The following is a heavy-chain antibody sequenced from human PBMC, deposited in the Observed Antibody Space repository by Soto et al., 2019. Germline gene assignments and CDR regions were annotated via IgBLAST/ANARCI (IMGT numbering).Heavy chain of an antibody. D-gene: IGHD6-19*01. V-gene: IGHV3-30-3*01. Sequence: QVQLVESGGGVVQPGRSLRLSCAASGFTFSSYAMHWVRQAPGKGLEWVAVISYDGSNKYYADSVKGRFTISRDNSTNTPYLQMNSLRGEDTAVYYCARAGIRWGSGPHGYYYGMDVWGQGTTVTVSS. CDR2: ISYDGSNK. CDR3: ARAGIRWGSGPHGYYYGMDV. J-gene: IGHJ6*02. CDR1: GFTFSSYA.